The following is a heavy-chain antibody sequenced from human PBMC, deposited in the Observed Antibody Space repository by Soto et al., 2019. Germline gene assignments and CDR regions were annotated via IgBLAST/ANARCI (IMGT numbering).Heavy chain of an antibody. J-gene: IGHJ4*02. CDR3: ITDYGDYAFDS. V-gene: IGHV3-15*07. Sequence: EVQLVESGGGLVKPGGSLRLSCAASGFTFSNAWMNWVRQAPGKGLEWVGRIKSKTDGGTTDYAAPVKGRFTITRDDSKSTLYLQMNSLRTEDPAVYYCITDYGDYAFDSWGQGTLVTVSS. CDR1: GFTFSNAW. CDR2: IKSKTDGGTT. D-gene: IGHD4-17*01.